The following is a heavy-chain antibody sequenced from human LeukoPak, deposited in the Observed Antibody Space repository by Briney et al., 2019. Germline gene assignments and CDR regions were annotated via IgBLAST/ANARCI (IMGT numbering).Heavy chain of an antibody. Sequence: SETLSLTCAVYGGSFSGYYWSWIRQPPGKGLEWIGEINHSGSTNYNPSLKSRVTISVDTSKNQFSLKLSSVTAADTAVYYCARGRYSSGWYAHYLMDYWGQGTLVTVSS. CDR3: ARGRYSSGWYAHYLMDY. V-gene: IGHV4-34*01. J-gene: IGHJ4*02. CDR2: INHSGST. D-gene: IGHD6-19*01. CDR1: GGSFSGYY.